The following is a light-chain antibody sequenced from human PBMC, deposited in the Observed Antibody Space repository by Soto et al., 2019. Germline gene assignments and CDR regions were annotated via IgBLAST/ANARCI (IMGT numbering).Light chain of an antibody. J-gene: IGKJ4*01. V-gene: IGKV1-16*01. CDR2: GTS. Sequence: DIQMTQSPSSVSASVGDRVTITCRASQGISSYLAWFQQKPGKSPKSLIYGTSSLHTGVPSRFSGSGSGTDFTLTISSLQPEDSATYYCQQYKSFPLTFGGGTKVEIK. CDR1: QGISSY. CDR3: QQYKSFPLT.